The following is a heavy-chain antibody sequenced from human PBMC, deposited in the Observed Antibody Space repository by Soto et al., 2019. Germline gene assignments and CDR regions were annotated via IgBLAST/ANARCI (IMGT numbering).Heavy chain of an antibody. J-gene: IGHJ4*02. Sequence: PGGSLRLSCAASGFTFSSYAMHWVRQAPGKGLEWVAVISYDGSNKYYADSVKGRFTISRDNSKNTLYLQMSSLRAEDTAVYYCASVVYYYDSSANSEFDYWGQGTLVTVSS. CDR3: ASVVYYYDSSANSEFDY. CDR2: ISYDGSNK. V-gene: IGHV3-30-3*01. D-gene: IGHD3-22*01. CDR1: GFTFSSYA.